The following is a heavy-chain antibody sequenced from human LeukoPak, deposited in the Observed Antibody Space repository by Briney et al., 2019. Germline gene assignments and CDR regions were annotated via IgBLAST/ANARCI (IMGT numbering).Heavy chain of an antibody. CDR1: GFTFSSYS. Sequence: GGSLRLSCAASGFTFSSYSMNWVRQAPGKGLEWVSSISSSSSYIYHADSVKGRFTISRDNAKNSLYLQMNSLRAEDTAVYYCARRPPTVTNIDYWGQGTLVTVSS. CDR2: ISSSSSYI. J-gene: IGHJ4*02. D-gene: IGHD4-11*01. CDR3: ARRPPTVTNIDY. V-gene: IGHV3-21*01.